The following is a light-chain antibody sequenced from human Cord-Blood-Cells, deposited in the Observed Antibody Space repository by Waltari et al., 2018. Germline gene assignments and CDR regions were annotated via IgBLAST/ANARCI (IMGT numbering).Light chain of an antibody. CDR3: PHNYSKHQT. Sequence: DFQLTQPPSSHPACVGKRVTITCRPSQSISSYLIWYQQKPSKAPHLLIYAASSLHSKVPSSFSGSGSGTDCTLTISSLHPEDFPTYYCPHNYSKHQTFGQGTKVEIK. CDR1: QSISSY. CDR2: AAS. J-gene: IGKJ1*01. V-gene: IGKV1-39*01.